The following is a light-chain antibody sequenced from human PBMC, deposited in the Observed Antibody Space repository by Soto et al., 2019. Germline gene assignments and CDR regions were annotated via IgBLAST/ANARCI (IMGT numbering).Light chain of an antibody. J-gene: IGKJ4*01. CDR2: DVS. CDR3: QQYHDWPLT. V-gene: IGKV3D-15*01. Sequence: EIVMTQSPATLSVSPGERATLSCRASQSVSSNFAWYQQRPAQAPRLLIYDVSTRATGVPTRFSGSGSGTEFTLTISSLQSEDFAVYYCQQYHDWPLTFGGGTRXEIK. CDR1: QSVSSN.